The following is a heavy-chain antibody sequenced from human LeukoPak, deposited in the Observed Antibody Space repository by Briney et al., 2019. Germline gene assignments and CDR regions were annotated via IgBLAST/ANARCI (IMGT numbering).Heavy chain of an antibody. J-gene: IGHJ6*03. CDR3: ARQSAGYCSGGSCYSGFLGRSNLHHSRIDV. Sequence: PSETLSLTCSVSGGSISSGSYYWTWIRQPAGKGLEWVGRIYTSGSTNYNPSLKSRVTISLDTSRSQFSLNLRAVTAADTAVYYCARQSAGYCSGGSCYSGFLGRSNLHHSRIDVWGKGTTVSVSS. D-gene: IGHD2-15*01. CDR2: IYTSGST. CDR1: GGSISSGSYY. V-gene: IGHV4-61*02.